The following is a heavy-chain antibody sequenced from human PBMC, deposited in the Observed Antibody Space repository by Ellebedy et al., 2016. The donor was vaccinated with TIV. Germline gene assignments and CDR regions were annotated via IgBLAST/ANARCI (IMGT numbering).Heavy chain of an antibody. CDR2: INPNSGGT. CDR1: GYTFTGYY. CDR3: ATGNGDGGNSGLSY. J-gene: IGHJ4*02. V-gene: IGHV1-2*02. D-gene: IGHD4-23*01. Sequence: AASVKVSCKASGYTFTGYYMHWVRQAPGQGLEWMGWINPNSGGTNYAQKFQGRVTITADKSTSTAYMELSSLRSEDTAVYYCATGNGDGGNSGLSYWGQGTLVTVSS.